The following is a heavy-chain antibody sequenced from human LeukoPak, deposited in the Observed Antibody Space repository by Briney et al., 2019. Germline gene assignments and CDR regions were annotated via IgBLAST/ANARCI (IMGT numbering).Heavy chain of an antibody. D-gene: IGHD6-19*01. V-gene: IGHV4-39*01. J-gene: IGHJ4*02. CDR1: GGSISSSSYY. CDR3: ASYPRTYSSGWSLGFDY. CDR2: IYYSGNT. Sequence: SETLSLTCTVSGGSISSSSYYWGWIRQPPGKGLEWIGCIYYSGNTYYNPSLKSRVTISVDTSKNQFSLKLSSVTAADTAVYYCASYPRTYSSGWSLGFDYWGQGTLVTVSS.